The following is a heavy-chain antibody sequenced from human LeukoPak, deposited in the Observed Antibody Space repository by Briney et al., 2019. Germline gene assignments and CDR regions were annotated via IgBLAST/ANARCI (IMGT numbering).Heavy chain of an antibody. V-gene: IGHV4-31*11. J-gene: IGHJ6*02. CDR3: ASTHCASPSCYSYYYSGLDV. CDR2: IYYSGST. Sequence: PSQTLSLTCAVSGGSISSGTHYWNWIRQHPGTGLEWIGHIYYSGSTYYNPSLKSRVTISLDTSKNQFSLKLSSVTAADTAVYYCASTHCASPSCYSYYYSGLDVWGQGTTVSVSS. D-gene: IGHD2-2*01. CDR1: GGSISSGTHY.